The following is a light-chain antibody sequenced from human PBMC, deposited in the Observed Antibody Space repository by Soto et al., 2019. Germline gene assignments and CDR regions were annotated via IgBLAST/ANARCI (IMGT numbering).Light chain of an antibody. CDR3: QQYNQWPPWT. Sequence: EVVLMQSPGTLSLSPGERATLSCRASQTVATNLAWYQQKPGQAPRLLIYHASTRATGIPARFSGSGSGTEFTLTISSLQSEDFAVYYCQQYNQWPPWTFGQGTKVDIK. V-gene: IGKV3D-15*01. J-gene: IGKJ1*01. CDR1: QTVATN. CDR2: HAS.